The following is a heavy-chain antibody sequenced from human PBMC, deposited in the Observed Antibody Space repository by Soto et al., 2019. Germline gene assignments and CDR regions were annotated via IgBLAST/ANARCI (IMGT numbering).Heavy chain of an antibody. D-gene: IGHD1-26*01. CDR3: ARGLSGSQPDDAFDI. CDR2: IGTAGDT. CDR1: GFTFSSYD. J-gene: IGHJ3*02. Sequence: PGGSRRLSCAASGFTFSSYDMHWVRQATGKGLEWVSAIGTAGDTDYPGSVKGRFTISRENAKKSLYLQMNSLRAGDTAAYYCARGLSGSQPDDAFDIWGQGTMVTVAS. V-gene: IGHV3-13*01.